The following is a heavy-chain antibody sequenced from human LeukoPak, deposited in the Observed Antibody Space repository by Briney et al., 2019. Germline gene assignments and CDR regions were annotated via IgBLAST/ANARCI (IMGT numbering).Heavy chain of an antibody. CDR1: GYTFTSYG. Sequence: GASVKVSCKASGYTFTSYGISWVRQAPGQGVEWMGWISAYNGNTNYAQKLQGRVTMTTDTSTSTAYMELRSLRSDDTAVYYCARKYYDSSGYYYAFDIWGQGTMVTVSS. D-gene: IGHD3-22*01. CDR3: ARKYYDSSGYYYAFDI. V-gene: IGHV1-18*01. J-gene: IGHJ3*02. CDR2: ISAYNGNT.